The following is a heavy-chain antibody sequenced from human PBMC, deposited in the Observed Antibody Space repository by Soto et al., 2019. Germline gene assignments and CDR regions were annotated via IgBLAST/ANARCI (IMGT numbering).Heavy chain of an antibody. V-gene: IGHV1-2*02. CDR1: GYTFTGYQ. Sequence: ASVKVSCKASGYTFTGYQIHWVRQAPGQGLEWMGWISPNSGGTNSAPKFQGRVSMTRDTSITTAYLELSRLRSDDTALYYCALRQWLDGFDIWGQGTMVTVSS. J-gene: IGHJ3*02. CDR3: ALRQWLDGFDI. CDR2: ISPNSGGT. D-gene: IGHD6-19*01.